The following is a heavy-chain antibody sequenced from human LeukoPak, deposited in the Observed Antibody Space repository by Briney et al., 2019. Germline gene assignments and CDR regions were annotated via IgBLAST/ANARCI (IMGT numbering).Heavy chain of an antibody. V-gene: IGHV1-69*06. CDR2: IIPIFGTA. J-gene: IGHJ4*02. D-gene: IGHD2-21*02. CDR1: GGTFSSYA. CDR3: ASWVYCGGDCLDY. Sequence: VASVKVSCKASGGTFSSYAISWVRQAPGQGLEWMGRIIPIFGTANYAQKFQGRVTITADKSTSTAYMELSSLRSEDTAVYYCASWVYCGGDCLDYWGQGTLVTVSS.